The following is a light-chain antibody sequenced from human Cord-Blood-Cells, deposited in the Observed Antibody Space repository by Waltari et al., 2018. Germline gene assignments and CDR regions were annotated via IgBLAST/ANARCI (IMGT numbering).Light chain of an antibody. CDR2: DAS. J-gene: IGKJ4*01. CDR3: QQYDNLPLT. Sequence: DIQLTQSPSSLSASVGARATITCQASQDISNYLNWYQQKPGQAPKHLTYDASNLETGVPSRFSGSGSGTDFTFTISSLQPEDIATYYCQQYDNLPLTFGGGTKVEIK. CDR1: QDISNY. V-gene: IGKV1-33*01.